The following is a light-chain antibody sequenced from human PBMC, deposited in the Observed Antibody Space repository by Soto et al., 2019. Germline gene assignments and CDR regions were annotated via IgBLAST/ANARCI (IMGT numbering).Light chain of an antibody. CDR2: GDN. J-gene: IGLJ2*01. Sequence: QSVLTQPPSASGTPGQRVTISCYGSSSDMGSNSVNWYQQLPGTAPKLLIYGDNQRPSGVPDRFSGSKSGTSASLAITGLQSEDEADYYCAAWDGSLHHILFGGGTKLTVL. V-gene: IGLV1-44*01. CDR1: SSDMGSNS. CDR3: AAWDGSLHHIL.